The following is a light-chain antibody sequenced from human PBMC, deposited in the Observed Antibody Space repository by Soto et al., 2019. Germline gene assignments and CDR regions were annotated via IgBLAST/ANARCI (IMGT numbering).Light chain of an antibody. Sequence: EREMKQSPATVSVSPGERATLSCRASQSVSSNLAWYQQKPGQAPRLLIYGASTRATGIPARFSGSGSGTEFTLTISSLQSEDFAVYYCQQYNNWPQTFGQGTKVEIK. CDR2: GAS. V-gene: IGKV3-15*01. CDR3: QQYNNWPQT. J-gene: IGKJ1*01. CDR1: QSVSSN.